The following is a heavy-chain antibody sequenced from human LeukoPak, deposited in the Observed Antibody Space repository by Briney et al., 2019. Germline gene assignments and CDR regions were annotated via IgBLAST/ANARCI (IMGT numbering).Heavy chain of an antibody. J-gene: IGHJ5*02. D-gene: IGHD2-2*01. V-gene: IGHV4-30-4*08. CDR1: GGSISSGGYY. Sequence: SQTLSLTCTVSGGSISSGGYYWSWIRQHPGKGLEWIGYIYYSGSTYYNPSLKSRVTMSVDTSKNQFSLKLSSVTAADTAVYYCARGERYCSSTSCYAKCFDPWGQGTLVTVSS. CDR2: IYYSGST. CDR3: ARGERYCSSTSCYAKCFDP.